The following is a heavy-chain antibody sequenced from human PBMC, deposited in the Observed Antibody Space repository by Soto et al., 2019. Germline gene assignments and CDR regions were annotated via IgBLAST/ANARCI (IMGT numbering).Heavy chain of an antibody. CDR2: FDPEDGET. CDR3: ATGSGTVTPGWYYYYYMDV. D-gene: IGHD4-4*01. CDR1: GYTLTELS. Sequence: ASVKVSCKVSGYTLTELSMHWVRQAPGKGLEWMGGFDPEDGETIYAQKFQGRVTMTEDTSTDTAYMELSSLRSEDTAVYYCATGSGTVTPGWYYYYYMDVWGKGTTVTVSS. V-gene: IGHV1-24*01. J-gene: IGHJ6*03.